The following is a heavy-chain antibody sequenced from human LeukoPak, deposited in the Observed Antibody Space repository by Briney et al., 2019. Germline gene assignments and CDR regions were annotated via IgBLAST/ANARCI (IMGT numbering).Heavy chain of an antibody. V-gene: IGHV1-69*05. D-gene: IGHD3-22*01. CDR2: IIPIFGTA. CDR3: ARGHPDYDSSGYYCCYFDY. J-gene: IGHJ4*02. CDR1: GGTFSSYA. Sequence: ASVKVSCKASGGTFSSYAISWVRQAPGQGLEWMGGIIPIFGTANYAQKFQGRVTITTDESTSTAYMELSSLRSEDTAVYYYARGHPDYDSSGYYCCYFDYWGQGTLVTVSS.